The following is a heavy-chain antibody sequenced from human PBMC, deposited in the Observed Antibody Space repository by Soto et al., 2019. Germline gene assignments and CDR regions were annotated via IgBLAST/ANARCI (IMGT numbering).Heavy chain of an antibody. CDR2: INIYKGNT. Sequence: QVQLMQSGAEVKKPGASVKVSCKPSGYTFSSYGIAWVRQAPGQGLEWMGWINIYKGNTNYAQKFQDRVTMTTDTSPRTHYMELRSLGSNATAVYCCARERGGYAYGDYWGQGTLVTVSS. J-gene: IGHJ4*02. CDR1: GYTFSSYG. CDR3: ARERGGYAYGDY. V-gene: IGHV1-18*01. D-gene: IGHD3-16*01.